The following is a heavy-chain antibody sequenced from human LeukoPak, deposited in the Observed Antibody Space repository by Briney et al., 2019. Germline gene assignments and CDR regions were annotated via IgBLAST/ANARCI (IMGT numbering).Heavy chain of an antibody. CDR3: ARSIAAAGIIGAFDI. CDR1: GFTFSSYD. CDR2: IGTAGDT. D-gene: IGHD6-13*01. V-gene: IGHV3-13*01. Sequence: GGSLRLSCAASGFTFSSYDMHWVRQATGKGLEWVSAIGTAGDTYYPGSVKGRFTISRENAKNSLYLQMNSLRAGDTAVYYCARSIAAAGIIGAFDIWGQGTMVTVSS. J-gene: IGHJ3*02.